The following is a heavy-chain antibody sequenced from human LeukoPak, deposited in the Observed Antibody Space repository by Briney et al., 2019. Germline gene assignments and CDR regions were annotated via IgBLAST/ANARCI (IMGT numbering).Heavy chain of an antibody. CDR3: ARLPRWGGYIYPPPALDYMDV. CDR2: IYYSGST. J-gene: IGHJ6*03. D-gene: IGHD5-24*01. CDR1: GGSISSSSYY. Sequence: KSSETLSLTCTVSGGSISSSSYYWGWIRQPPGKGLEWIGSIYYSGSTYYNPSLKSRVTISVDTSKNQFSLKLSSVTAADTAVYYCARLPRWGGYIYPPPALDYMDVWGKGTTVTVSS. V-gene: IGHV4-39*01.